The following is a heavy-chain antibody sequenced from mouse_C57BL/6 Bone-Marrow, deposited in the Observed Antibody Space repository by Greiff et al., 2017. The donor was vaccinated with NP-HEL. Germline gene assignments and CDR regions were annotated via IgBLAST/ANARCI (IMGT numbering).Heavy chain of an antibody. J-gene: IGHJ4*01. CDR2: ISDGGSYT. Sequence: EVKLVESGGGLVKPGGSLKLSCAASGFTFSSYAMSWVRQTPEKRLEWVATISDGGSYTYYPDNVKGRFTISRDNAKNNLYLQMSHLKSEDTAMYYCARAPIGSSLYAMDYWGQGTSVTVSS. CDR3: ARAPIGSSLYAMDY. V-gene: IGHV5-4*03. CDR1: GFTFSSYA. D-gene: IGHD1-1*01.